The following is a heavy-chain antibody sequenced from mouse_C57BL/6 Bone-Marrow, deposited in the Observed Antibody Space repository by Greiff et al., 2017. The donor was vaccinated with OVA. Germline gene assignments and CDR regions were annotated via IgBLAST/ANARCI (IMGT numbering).Heavy chain of an antibody. J-gene: IGHJ3*01. Sequence: VQLQQSGAELVKPGASVKISCKASGYAFSSYWMNWVKQRPGKGLEWIGQIYPGDGDTNYNGKFKGKATLTADKSSSTAYMQLSSLTSEDSAVYFCARGSSGYVGWFAYWGQGTLVTVSA. D-gene: IGHD3-2*02. V-gene: IGHV1-80*01. CDR3: ARGSSGYVGWFAY. CDR2: IYPGDGDT. CDR1: GYAFSSYW.